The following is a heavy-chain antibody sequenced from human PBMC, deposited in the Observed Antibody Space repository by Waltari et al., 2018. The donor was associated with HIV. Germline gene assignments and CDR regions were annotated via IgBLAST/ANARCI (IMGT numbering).Heavy chain of an antibody. D-gene: IGHD6-19*01. J-gene: IGHJ6*02. Sequence: QVQLVQSGAEVKKPGASVKVSCKASGYTFTGYYMHWVRQAPGQGLEWMGWINPKSDGTNYAQKFQGRVTMTRDTSTSTAYMELSRLRSDGTALYYCTRDRIAVTGSYYYGMDVWGQGTTVTVSS. CDR1: GYTFTGYY. CDR2: INPKSDGT. V-gene: IGHV1-2*02. CDR3: TRDRIAVTGSYYYGMDV.